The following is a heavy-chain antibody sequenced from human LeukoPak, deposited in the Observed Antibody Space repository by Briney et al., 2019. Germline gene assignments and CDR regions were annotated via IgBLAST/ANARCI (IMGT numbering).Heavy chain of an antibody. Sequence: GGSLRLSCAVSGFTFSNYWMHWVRQVPGKGLVWVSRINSDGRSTTYADSVKGRFTISRDNARNTLYLQMNSLRDEDTAVYYCASALYGSGTYLKAYMDVWGKGTTVTISS. V-gene: IGHV3-74*01. CDR2: INSDGRST. J-gene: IGHJ6*03. CDR3: ASALYGSGTYLKAYMDV. CDR1: GFTFSNYW. D-gene: IGHD3-10*01.